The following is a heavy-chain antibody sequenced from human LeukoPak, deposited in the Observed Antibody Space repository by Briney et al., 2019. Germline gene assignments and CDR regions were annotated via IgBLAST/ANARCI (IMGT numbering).Heavy chain of an antibody. J-gene: IGHJ4*02. D-gene: IGHD3-22*01. CDR1: GGSISSSSYY. CDR3: ARRGYDSSGYYYAY. CDR2: IYYSGST. Sequence: SETLSLTCTVSGGSISSSSYYWGWIRQPPGKGLEWIGSIYYSGSTYYNPSLKSRVTISVDTSKNQFSLKLSSVTAADTDVYYCARRGYDSSGYYYAYWGQGTLVTVSS. V-gene: IGHV4-39*01.